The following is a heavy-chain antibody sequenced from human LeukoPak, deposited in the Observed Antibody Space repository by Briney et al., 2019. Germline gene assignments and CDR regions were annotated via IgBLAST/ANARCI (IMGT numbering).Heavy chain of an antibody. V-gene: IGHV4-4*02. J-gene: IGHJ4*02. CDR2: IYHSGNT. D-gene: IGHD1-14*01. Sequence: PSETLSLTCAVSGGSLSSSNWWSWVRPPPGKGLEWIGEIYHSGNTNYNPSLKSRVTMSVDKSKNQFSLDLTSVTAADTAVYYCATGAGVFDYWGRGILVTVSS. CDR1: GGSLSSSNW. CDR3: ATGAGVFDY.